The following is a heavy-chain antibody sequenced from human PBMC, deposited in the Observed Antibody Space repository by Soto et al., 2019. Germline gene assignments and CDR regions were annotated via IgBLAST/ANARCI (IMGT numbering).Heavy chain of an antibody. CDR3: ARDLREIVANQNWFDP. CDR2: INPSGGST. J-gene: IGHJ5*02. V-gene: IGHV1-46*01. Sequence: ASVKVSCKASGYTFTSYYMHWVRQAPGQGLERMGIINPSGGSTSYAQKFQGRVTMTRDTSTSTVYMELSSLRSEDTAVYYCARDLREIVANQNWFDPWGQGTLVTVSS. D-gene: IGHD3-22*01. CDR1: GYTFTSYY.